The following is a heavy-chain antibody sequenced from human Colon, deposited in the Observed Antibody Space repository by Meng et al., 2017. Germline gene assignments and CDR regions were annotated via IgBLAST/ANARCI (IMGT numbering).Heavy chain of an antibody. CDR2: ISFYGKSE. CDR1: GLRFSSFC. J-gene: IGHJ4*02. Sequence: AESLSLSCAVSGLRFSSFCMHWVRQSPGKVLEWVSLISFYGKSEYYAASVKGRFIISRDNSMNTLHLQMNNRRPDDTGVYYCAILDAADQVGGFDYWGQGALVTVSS. CDR3: AILDAADQVGGFDY. V-gene: IGHV3-30*12. D-gene: IGHD3-3*01.